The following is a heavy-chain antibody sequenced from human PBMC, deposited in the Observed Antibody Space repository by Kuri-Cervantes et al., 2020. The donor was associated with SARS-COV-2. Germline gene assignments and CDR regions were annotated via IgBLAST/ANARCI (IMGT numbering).Heavy chain of an antibody. CDR3: AIHTVFGVVIGRWFDP. CDR1: GFLFSASA. D-gene: IGHD3-3*01. Sequence: GESLKISCEVSGFLFSASAIHWVRQASGKGLEWVGRVRGKANNYATAYAASVKGRFTISRDDSKNMAYLQMNSLKTEDTAVYYCAIHTVFGVVIGRWFDPWGQGTLVTVSS. J-gene: IGHJ5*02. V-gene: IGHV3-73*01. CDR2: VRGKANNYAT.